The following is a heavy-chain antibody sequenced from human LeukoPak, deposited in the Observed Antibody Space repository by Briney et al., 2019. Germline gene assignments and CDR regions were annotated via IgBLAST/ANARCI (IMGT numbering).Heavy chain of an antibody. V-gene: IGHV4-34*01. D-gene: IGHD2-2*03. Sequence: SETLSLTCAVYGGSFSGYYWSWIRQPPGKGLEWIGEINHSGSTNYNPSLKSRVTISVDTSKNQFSLKLSSVTAADTAVYCCARDDGYCSSTSCYSFEVQGWFDPWGQGTLVTVSS. CDR1: GGSFSGYY. J-gene: IGHJ5*02. CDR3: ARDDGYCSSTSCYSFEVQGWFDP. CDR2: INHSGST.